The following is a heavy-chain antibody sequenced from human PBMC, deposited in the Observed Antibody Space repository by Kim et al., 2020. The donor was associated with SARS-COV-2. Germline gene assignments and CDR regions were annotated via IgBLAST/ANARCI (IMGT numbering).Heavy chain of an antibody. CDR1: GFTFSSYA. J-gene: IGHJ4*02. V-gene: IGHV3-30*04. CDR3: ARDGPYPYYYDSSGPTSFDY. Sequence: GGSLRLSCAASGFTFSSYAMHWVRQAPGKGLEWVAVISYDGSNKYYADSVKGRFTISRDNSKNTLYLQMNSLRAEDTAVYYCARDGPYPYYYDSSGPTSFDYWGQGTLVTVSS. D-gene: IGHD3-22*01. CDR2: ISYDGSNK.